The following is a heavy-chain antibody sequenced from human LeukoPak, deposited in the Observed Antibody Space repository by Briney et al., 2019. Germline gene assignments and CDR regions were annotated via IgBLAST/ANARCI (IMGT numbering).Heavy chain of an antibody. V-gene: IGHV3-30-3*01. J-gene: IGHJ4*02. CDR1: GFTFNSYA. CDR3: ARGPYDFWSGYYGPSIYYFDY. Sequence: GGSLRLSCAASGFTFNSYAMHWVRQAPGKGLEWVAVISYDGSNKYYADSVKGRFTISRDNSKNTLYLQMNSLRAEDTAVYYCARGPYDFWSGYYGPSIYYFDYWGQGTLVTVSS. D-gene: IGHD3-3*01. CDR2: ISYDGSNK.